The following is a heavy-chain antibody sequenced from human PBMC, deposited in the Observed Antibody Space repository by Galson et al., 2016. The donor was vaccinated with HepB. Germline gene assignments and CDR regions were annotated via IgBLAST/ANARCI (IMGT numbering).Heavy chain of an antibody. V-gene: IGHV5-10-1*01. CDR3: ARRIASGSYVNYFDY. Sequence: QSGAEVKKPGESLRIFCKGFGYSFTSYWITWVRQMPGKGLEWMGRMDPSDSYAYYSPSFQGHVTMSTEKSISTAYLQWSSLKASDTAIYYCARRIASGSYVNYFDYWGQGTLVTVSS. CDR2: MDPSDSYA. CDR1: GYSFTSYW. D-gene: IGHD3-10*01. J-gene: IGHJ4*02.